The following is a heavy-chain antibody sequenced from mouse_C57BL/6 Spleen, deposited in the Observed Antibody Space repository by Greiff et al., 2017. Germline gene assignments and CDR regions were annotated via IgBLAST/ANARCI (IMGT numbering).Heavy chain of an antibody. Sequence: DVMLVESGGGLVKPGGSLKLSCAASGFTFSDYGMHWVRQAPEKGLEWVAYISSGSSTIYYADTVKGRFTISRDNAKNTLFLQMTSLRSEDTAMYYCARPGYYYGSSPYYWGQGTTLTVSS. V-gene: IGHV5-17*01. J-gene: IGHJ2*01. CDR3: ARPGYYYGSSPYY. CDR2: ISSGSSTI. D-gene: IGHD1-1*01. CDR1: GFTFSDYG.